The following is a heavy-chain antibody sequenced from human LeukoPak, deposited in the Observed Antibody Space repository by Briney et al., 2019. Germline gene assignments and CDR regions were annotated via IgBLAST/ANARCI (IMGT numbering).Heavy chain of an antibody. J-gene: IGHJ5*02. CDR1: GFTFSDYY. CDR2: ISSSGSTI. V-gene: IGHV3-11*01. D-gene: IGHD6-13*01. Sequence: GGSLRLSCAASGFTFSDYYMSWIRQAPGKGLEWVSYISSSGSTIYYAGPVKGRFTISRDNAKNSLYLQMNSLRAEDTAVYYCARDRSHSSGWYSCPFDPWGQGTLVTVSS. CDR3: ARDRSHSSGWYSCPFDP.